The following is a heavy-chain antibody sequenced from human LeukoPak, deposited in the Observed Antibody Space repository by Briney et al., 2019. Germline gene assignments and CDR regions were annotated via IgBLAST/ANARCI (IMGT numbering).Heavy chain of an antibody. CDR2: IYYSGST. D-gene: IGHD3-10*01. V-gene: IGHV4-59*08. CDR1: VGSLSSYY. Sequence: RCETVSLICTVSVGSLSSYYGMWLRQPPAKGLEWMGYIYYSGSTNYNPSLKSRVTISLVTSKNQLSMKLSSVTAADTAVYYCAGRWGTVVRGVIDYWGQGTLVTVSS. J-gene: IGHJ4*02. CDR3: AGRWGTVVRGVIDY.